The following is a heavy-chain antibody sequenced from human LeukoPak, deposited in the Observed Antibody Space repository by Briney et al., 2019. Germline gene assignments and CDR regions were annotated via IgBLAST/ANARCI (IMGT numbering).Heavy chain of an antibody. CDR2: IIPIFGTA. CDR1: GGTFSSYA. J-gene: IGHJ4*02. Sequence: SVNVSCKASGGTFSSYAISWVRQAPGQGLEWMGGIIPIFGTANYAQKFQGRVTITADESTSTAYMELSSLRSEDTAVYYCARGIAVADHAFDYWGQGTLVTVSS. D-gene: IGHD6-19*01. CDR3: ARGIAVADHAFDY. V-gene: IGHV1-69*13.